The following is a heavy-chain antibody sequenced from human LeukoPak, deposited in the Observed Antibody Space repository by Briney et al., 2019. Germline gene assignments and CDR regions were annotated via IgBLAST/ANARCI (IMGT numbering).Heavy chain of an antibody. CDR1: GYSFTSYW. Sequence: RGESLKISCKGSGYSFTSYWIGWVRQMPGKGLEWTGIIYPGDSDTRYSPSFQGQVTISADKSISTAYLQWSSLKASDTAMYYCARRIGLRYFDWLADYWGQGTLVTVSS. V-gene: IGHV5-51*01. J-gene: IGHJ4*02. CDR3: ARRIGLRYFDWLADY. D-gene: IGHD3-9*01. CDR2: IYPGDSDT.